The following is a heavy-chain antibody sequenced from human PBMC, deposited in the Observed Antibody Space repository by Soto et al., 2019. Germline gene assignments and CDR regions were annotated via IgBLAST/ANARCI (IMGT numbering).Heavy chain of an antibody. Sequence: GESLKISCKGSGYTFTDYWIGWVRQLPGKGLEWMGVIYPGYSDTTYSPPFQGHGTSTVHNSTRTPYPQCHTPNATQPAMYYCGRHISNFRYYYYDMDVWGQGTTVTVSS. CDR2: IYPGYSDT. D-gene: IGHD4-4*01. CDR1: GYTFTDYW. V-gene: IGHV5-51*01. CDR3: GRHISNFRYYYYDMDV. J-gene: IGHJ6*02.